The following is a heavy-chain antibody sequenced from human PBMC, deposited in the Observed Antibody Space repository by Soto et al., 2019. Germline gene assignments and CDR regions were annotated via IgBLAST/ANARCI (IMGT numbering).Heavy chain of an antibody. CDR2: ISSSTTTV. CDR1: GFTFSNDE. CDR3: AREGVVKGFES. Sequence: LRLSCAASGFTFSNDEMNWVRQAPGKGLEWVSCISSSTTTVYYADSVRGRFTISRDNAKNSLYLQMNSLRVEDTAIYYCAREGVVKGFESWGQGTLVTVSS. V-gene: IGHV3-48*03. J-gene: IGHJ5*01. D-gene: IGHD2-15*01.